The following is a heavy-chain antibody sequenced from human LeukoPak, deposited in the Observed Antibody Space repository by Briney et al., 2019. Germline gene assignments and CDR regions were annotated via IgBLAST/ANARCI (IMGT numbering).Heavy chain of an antibody. CDR1: GDCVTSNSAA. Sequence: SQTLSLTCVISGDCVTSNSAAWNWIRQSPSRGLEWLGRTYSRSKWYNDYAVSVQGRVTINPDTSKNQFSLQLNSVTPEDTAVYYCAREYSTSFDYWGQGILVTVSS. J-gene: IGHJ4*02. V-gene: IGHV6-1*01. D-gene: IGHD2-15*01. CDR3: AREYSTSFDY. CDR2: TYSRSKWYN.